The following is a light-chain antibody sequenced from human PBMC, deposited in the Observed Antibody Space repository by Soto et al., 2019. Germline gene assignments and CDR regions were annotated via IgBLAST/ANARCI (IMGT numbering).Light chain of an antibody. CDR2: GAS. CDR3: QHYNDWPPAFT. Sequence: EILMTQSPATLSVSPGERATLSCRASQSLNRNLAWYQQKPGQAPRLIIYGASTRASGIPARFSGSGSGTEFNLTISSLQSEDFALYYCQHYNDWPPAFTFVPGTKVDL. CDR1: QSLNRN. J-gene: IGKJ3*01. V-gene: IGKV3D-15*01.